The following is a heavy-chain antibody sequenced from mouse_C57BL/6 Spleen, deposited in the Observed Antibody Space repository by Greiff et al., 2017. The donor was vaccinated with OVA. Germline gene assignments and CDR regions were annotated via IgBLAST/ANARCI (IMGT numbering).Heavy chain of an antibody. D-gene: IGHD2-2*01. CDR3: ARDGYDFDY. Sequence: QVQLQQPGAELVRPGTSVKLSCKASGYTFTSYWMHWVKQRPGQGLEWIGVIDPSDSYTNYNQKFKGKATLTVDTSYSPAYMQLSSLTSEDSAVYYCARDGYDFDYWGQGTTLPVSS. V-gene: IGHV1-59*01. CDR2: IDPSDSYT. J-gene: IGHJ2*01. CDR1: GYTFTSYW.